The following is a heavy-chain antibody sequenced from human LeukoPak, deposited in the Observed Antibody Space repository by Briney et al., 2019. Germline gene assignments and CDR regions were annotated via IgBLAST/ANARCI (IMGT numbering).Heavy chain of an antibody. CDR1: GFTFSSYW. CDR3: ARGGWETYFDY. Sequence: GGSLRLSCEASGFTFSSYWMSWVRQAPGKGLEWVSSISPSSSYIYYADSVKGRFTTSRDNAKNSLYLQMNSLRAEDTAVYYCARGGWETYFDYWGLGTLVTVSS. J-gene: IGHJ4*02. CDR2: ISPSSSYI. D-gene: IGHD1-26*01. V-gene: IGHV3-21*01.